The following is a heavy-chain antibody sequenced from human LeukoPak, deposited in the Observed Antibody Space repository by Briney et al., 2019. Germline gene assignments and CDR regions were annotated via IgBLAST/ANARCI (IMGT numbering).Heavy chain of an antibody. CDR2: ISHTGST. D-gene: IGHD5-12*01. J-gene: IGHJ4*02. Sequence: SETLSLTCAVYGGSFSGHYWSWIRQPPGKGLEWIGEISHTGSTNYNPSLKSRVTISVDTSKNQFSLKLNSVTAADTAVYYCARARVVATLWGQGTLVTVSS. CDR1: GGSFSGHY. V-gene: IGHV4-34*01. CDR3: ARARVVATL.